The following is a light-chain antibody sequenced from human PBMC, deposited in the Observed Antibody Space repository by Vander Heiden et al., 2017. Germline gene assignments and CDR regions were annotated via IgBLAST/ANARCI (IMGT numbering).Light chain of an antibody. V-gene: IGKV2-28*01. J-gene: IGKJ1*01. CDR3: RQALQIPRT. CDR1: LRLLHSNGYDY. CDR2: LGP. Sequence: LTQSPLSLPVTPGEPASISCRSSLRLLHSNGYDYLDWYLRKPGRSPQLLIYLGPTRASGVPESFSGGGSGKDFTLKTSRVEAEDVGVYPCRQALQIPRTFGKGTKVE.